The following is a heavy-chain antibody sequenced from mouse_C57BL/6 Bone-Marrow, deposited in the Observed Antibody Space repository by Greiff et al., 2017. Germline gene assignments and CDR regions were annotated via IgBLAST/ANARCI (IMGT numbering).Heavy chain of an antibody. D-gene: IGHD1-1*01. CDR3: TRRGTTVVATDWFAY. Sequence: QVQLQQSGAELVRPGASVTLSCKASGYTFTDYEMHWVKQTPVHGLEWIGAIDPETGGTAYNQKFKGKAILTADKSSSTAYMELRSLTSEDSAVYYCTRRGTTVVATDWFAYGGQGTLVTVSA. J-gene: IGHJ3*01. V-gene: IGHV1-15*01. CDR1: GYTFTDYE. CDR2: IDPETGGT.